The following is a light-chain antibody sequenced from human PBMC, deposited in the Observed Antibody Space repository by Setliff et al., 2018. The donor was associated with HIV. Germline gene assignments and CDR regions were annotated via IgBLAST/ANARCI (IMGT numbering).Light chain of an antibody. CDR3: CSYAGSSTYG. J-gene: IGLJ1*01. CDR2: EVS. Sequence: QSALAQPASVSGSPGQSITLSCTGTSSDVGSYNLVSWYQHHPGKAPKLMIYEVSKRPSGVSNRFSGSKSGNTASLTISGLQAEDEADYYCCSYAGSSTYGFGTGTKAPS. CDR1: SSDVGSYNL. V-gene: IGLV2-23*02.